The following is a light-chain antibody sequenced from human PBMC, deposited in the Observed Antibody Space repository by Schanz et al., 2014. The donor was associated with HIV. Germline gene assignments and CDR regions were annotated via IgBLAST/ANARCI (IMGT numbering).Light chain of an antibody. Sequence: EIVMTQSPATLSVSPGERATLSCRASQSVNSYLAWYQQKPGQTPRLLIYGAFRRATGIPDRFSGSGSGTDFTLTISRLEPEDFAVYYCQQYGSSFGPGTKVDIK. CDR1: QSVNSY. CDR2: GAF. J-gene: IGKJ3*01. CDR3: QQYGSS. V-gene: IGKV3-20*01.